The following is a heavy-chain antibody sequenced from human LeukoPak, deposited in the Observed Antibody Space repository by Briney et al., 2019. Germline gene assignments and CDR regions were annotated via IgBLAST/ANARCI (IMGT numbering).Heavy chain of an antibody. CDR1: GFTFSSYS. V-gene: IGHV3-21*01. Sequence: KPGGSLRLSCAASGFTFSSYSMNWVRQAPGKGLEWVSSISSSSSYIYYADSVKGRFTISRDNAKNSLYLQMNSLRAEDTAVYYCARDAVPTAAYIHEYFQHWGQGTLVTVSS. D-gene: IGHD4-17*01. CDR3: ARDAVPTAAYIHEYFQH. CDR2: ISSSSSYI. J-gene: IGHJ1*01.